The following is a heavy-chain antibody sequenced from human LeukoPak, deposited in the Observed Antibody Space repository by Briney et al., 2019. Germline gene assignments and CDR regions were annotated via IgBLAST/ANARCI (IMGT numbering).Heavy chain of an antibody. J-gene: IGHJ4*02. Sequence: ASVKVSCKASGYTFTGYYMHWVRQAPGQGLEWMGWINPNSGGTNYAQKFQGRVTMTTDTSTSTAYMELRSLRSDDTAVYYCARDLKMGYSSGRYSWGTGSSNDYWGQGTLVTVSS. CDR3: ARDLKMGYSSGRYSWGTGSSNDY. D-gene: IGHD6-19*01. V-gene: IGHV1-2*02. CDR1: GYTFTGYY. CDR2: INPNSGGT.